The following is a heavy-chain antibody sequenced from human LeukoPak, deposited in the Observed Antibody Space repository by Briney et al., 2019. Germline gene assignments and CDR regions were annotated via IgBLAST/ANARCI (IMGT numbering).Heavy chain of an antibody. Sequence: GGSLRLSCAASGFTFSSYSMNWVRQAPGKGLEWVSSISSSSSYIYYADSVKGRFTISRDNAKNSLYLQMNSLRAEDTAVYYCARDEPPRTYYYGSGSYYRSAYFDYWGQGTLVTVSS. V-gene: IGHV3-21*01. CDR2: ISSSSSYI. CDR1: GFTFSSYS. J-gene: IGHJ4*02. D-gene: IGHD3-10*01. CDR3: ARDEPPRTYYYGSGSYYRSAYFDY.